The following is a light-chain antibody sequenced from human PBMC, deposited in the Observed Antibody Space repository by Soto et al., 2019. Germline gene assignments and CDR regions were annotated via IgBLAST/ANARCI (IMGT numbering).Light chain of an antibody. CDR2: GNS. J-gene: IGLJ2*01. CDR3: QSYDSSLSGVV. Sequence: QSVLTQPPSVSGAPGQRVTMSGTGSSSNIGAGYDVHWYQQFPGTAPKLLIYGNSNRPSGVPDRFSGSKSGTSASLAITGLQAEDEADYYCQSYDSSLSGVVFGGGTKLTVL. CDR1: SSNIGAGYD. V-gene: IGLV1-40*01.